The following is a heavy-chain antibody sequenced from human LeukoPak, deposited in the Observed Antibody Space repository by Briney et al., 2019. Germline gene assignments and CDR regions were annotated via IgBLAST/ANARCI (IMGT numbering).Heavy chain of an antibody. CDR2: INSNSGGT. J-gene: IGHJ6*03. V-gene: IGHV1-2*06. CDR1: GYTFTGYY. CDR3: ARLPEGIAVAGRRYMDV. Sequence: GASVKVSCKASGYTFTGYYMHWVRQAPGQGLEWMGRINSNSGGTNYAQKFQGRVTMTRDTSISTAYMELSRLRSHDTAVYSCARLPEGIAVAGRRYMDVWGKGNTATVSS. D-gene: IGHD6-19*01.